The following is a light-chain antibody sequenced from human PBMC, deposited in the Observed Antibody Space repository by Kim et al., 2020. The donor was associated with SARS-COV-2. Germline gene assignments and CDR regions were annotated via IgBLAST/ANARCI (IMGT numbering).Light chain of an antibody. Sequence: VSVGNTVPIIGRASKGIANALACFQQRLGKPPTLRISDAPTLENGVPSRFSGRGSGTYFTPTITGLQPEIFATYYCQQFNSYPPFCQGTRLEIK. CDR2: DAP. J-gene: IGKJ5*01. V-gene: IGKV1-13*02. CDR1: KGIANA. CDR3: QQFNSYPP.